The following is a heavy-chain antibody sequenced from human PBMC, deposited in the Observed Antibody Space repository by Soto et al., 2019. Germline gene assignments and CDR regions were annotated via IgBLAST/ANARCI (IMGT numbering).Heavy chain of an antibody. Sequence: QVQLVQSGAEVKKPGSSVKVSCKASGGTFSSYAISWVRQAPGQGLEWMGGIIPIVGTANYAQRFQGRVTITADESTSTAYMELSSMRSEDTAVYYCARGISITIFTWFDPWGQGTLVTVSS. CDR1: GGTFSSYA. CDR2: IIPIVGTA. J-gene: IGHJ5*02. V-gene: IGHV1-69*01. D-gene: IGHD3-3*01. CDR3: ARGISITIFTWFDP.